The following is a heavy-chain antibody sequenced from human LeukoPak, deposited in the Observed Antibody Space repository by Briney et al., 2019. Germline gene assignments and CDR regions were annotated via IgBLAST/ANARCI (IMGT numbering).Heavy chain of an antibody. D-gene: IGHD3-22*01. CDR3: AKAVKAPPSYYDSSGYPTGFDY. CDR2: ISGSGGST. J-gene: IGHJ4*02. Sequence: PGGSLRLSCAASGFTFSSYAMSLVRQAPGKGLEWVSAISGSGGSTYYADSVKGRFTISRDNSKNTLYLQMNSLRAEDTAVYYCAKAVKAPPSYYDSSGYPTGFDYWGQGTLVTVSS. CDR1: GFTFSSYA. V-gene: IGHV3-23*01.